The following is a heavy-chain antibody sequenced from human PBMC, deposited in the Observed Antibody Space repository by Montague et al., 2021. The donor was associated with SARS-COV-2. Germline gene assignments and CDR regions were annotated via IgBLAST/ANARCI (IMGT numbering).Heavy chain of an antibody. CDR2: IYHSGST. CDR1: GGSISSSNW. Sequence: SETLSLTCAVSGGSISSSNWWSWVRQPPGKGLEWIGEIYHSGSTNNNPSLKSRVTISVDKSKNQFSLKLSSVTAADTAVYYCASREAVAGKVYFQHWGQGNLVTVSS. J-gene: IGHJ1*01. CDR3: ASREAVAGKVYFQH. D-gene: IGHD6-19*01. V-gene: IGHV4-4*02.